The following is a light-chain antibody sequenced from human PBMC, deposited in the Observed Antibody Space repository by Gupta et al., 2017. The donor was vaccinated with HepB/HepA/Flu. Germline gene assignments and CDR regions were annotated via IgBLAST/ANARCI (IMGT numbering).Light chain of an antibody. CDR2: YDS. V-gene: IGLV3-21*04. CDR1: NIGSKS. CDR3: QVWDSSSDRGV. J-gene: IGLJ1*01. Sequence: SYVLTQPPSVSVAPGKTARITCGGNNIGSKSVHWYQQKPGQAPVLVIYYDSDRPSGIPERFSGSNSGNTATLTISRVEAGDEADYYCQVWDSSSDRGVFGTGTKVTLL.